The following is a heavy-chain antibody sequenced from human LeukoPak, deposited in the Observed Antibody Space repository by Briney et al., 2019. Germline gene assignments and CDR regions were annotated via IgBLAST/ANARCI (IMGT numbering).Heavy chain of an antibody. J-gene: IGHJ4*02. CDR1: GGSINSHY. Sequence: KSSETLSLTCAVSGGSINSHYWGWIRQPPGKGLQWIGDIYYTGKNNYNPSLKCRVTISLDTSKDHLSLNLTSVLAADTAIYYCVRRDTGWNYFDYWGQGILVTVSS. V-gene: IGHV4-59*08. D-gene: IGHD6-19*01. CDR3: VRRDTGWNYFDY. CDR2: IYYTGKN.